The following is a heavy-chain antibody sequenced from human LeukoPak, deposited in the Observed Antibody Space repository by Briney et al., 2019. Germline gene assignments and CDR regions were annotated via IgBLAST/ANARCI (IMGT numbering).Heavy chain of an antibody. V-gene: IGHV3-30*02. CDR2: IWSDGSNG. D-gene: IGHD1-7*01. CDR3: AKDWSGPIDY. CDR1: GFTFSTYG. J-gene: IGHJ4*02. Sequence: GGSLRLSCAASGFTFSTYGMHWVRQAPGKGLEWVASIWSDGSNGEYADSVEGRFTLSRDNSKKTLYLQMNSLRAEDTAVYYCAKDWSGPIDYWGQGNLVTVSS.